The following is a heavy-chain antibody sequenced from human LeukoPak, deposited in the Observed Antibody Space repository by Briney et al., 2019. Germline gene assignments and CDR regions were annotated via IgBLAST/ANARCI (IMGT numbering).Heavy chain of an antibody. CDR3: AGGRWLQLPHY. Sequence: PSETLSLTCTVSGGSMSSYYWSWIRQPPGKGLEWIGYIYDSGSTNYNPSFKSRVTISADTSKKEFSLKLTSVTAADTAVYYCAGGRWLQLPHYWCQGTLVTVSS. J-gene: IGHJ4*02. CDR2: IYDSGST. V-gene: IGHV4-59*01. D-gene: IGHD5-24*01. CDR1: GGSMSSYY.